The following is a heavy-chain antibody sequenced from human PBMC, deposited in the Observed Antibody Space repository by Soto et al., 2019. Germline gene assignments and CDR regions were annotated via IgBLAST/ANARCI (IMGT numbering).Heavy chain of an antibody. J-gene: IGHJ6*02. CDR2: ILGFSPYT. CDR3: ARDRGYDAHDYYYNAMDV. D-gene: IGHD2-15*01. CDR1: GCTFRTYT. Sequence: XGSLRLSCISSGCTFRTYTMNWVRQAPGRGLDWVSGILGFSPYTFYAESVKGRFTISRDNAKNSLYLQMNSLRAEDTAVYYCARDRGYDAHDYYYNAMDVWGQGPTFTVSS. V-gene: IGHV3-21*01.